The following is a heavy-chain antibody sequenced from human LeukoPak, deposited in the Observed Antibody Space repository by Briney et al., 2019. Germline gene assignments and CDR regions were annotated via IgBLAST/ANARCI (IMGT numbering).Heavy chain of an antibody. CDR1: GDSFTGYY. CDR2: IYKIGTT. Sequence: SETLSLTCTVFGDSFTGYYLNWVRQPPGKGLEWIGHIYKIGTTNYNPSLKSRLTISADTSKNQFPLKLRSVTAADTAVYYCVIGVGWQPDYWGQGALVTVSS. J-gene: IGHJ4*02. D-gene: IGHD2-15*01. CDR3: VIGVGWQPDY. V-gene: IGHV4-59*01.